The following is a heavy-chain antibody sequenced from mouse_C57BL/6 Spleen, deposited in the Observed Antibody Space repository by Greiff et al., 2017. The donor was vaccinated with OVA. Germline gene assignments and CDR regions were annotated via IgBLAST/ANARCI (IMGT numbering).Heavy chain of an antibody. D-gene: IGHD1-1*01. J-gene: IGHJ1*03. CDR3: ARVYYYGSSGGYFDV. CDR2: ILPGSGST. V-gene: IGHV1-9*01. Sequence: QVQLQQSGAELMKPGASVKLSCKATGYTFTGYWIEWVKQRPGHGLEWIGEILPGSGSTNYNEKFKGKATFTADTSTNTAYMHISSLTTVDSAIYYWARVYYYGSSGGYFDVWGTGTTVTVSS. CDR1: GYTFTGYW.